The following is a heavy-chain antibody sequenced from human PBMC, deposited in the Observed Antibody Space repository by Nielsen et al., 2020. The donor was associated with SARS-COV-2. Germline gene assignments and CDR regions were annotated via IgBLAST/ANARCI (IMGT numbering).Heavy chain of an antibody. CDR2: INSDGSST. CDR3: ARDSYDYVWGSYRYGYYFDY. V-gene: IGHV3-74*01. Sequence: WLRQPPGKGLVWVSRINSDGSSTSYADSVKGRFTISRDNAKNTLYLQMNSLRAEDTAVYYCARDSYDYVWGSYRYGYYFDYWGQGTLVTVSS. J-gene: IGHJ4*02. D-gene: IGHD3-16*02.